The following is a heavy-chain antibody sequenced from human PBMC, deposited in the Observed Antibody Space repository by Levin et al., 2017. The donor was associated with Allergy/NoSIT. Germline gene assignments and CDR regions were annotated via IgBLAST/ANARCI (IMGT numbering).Heavy chain of an antibody. D-gene: IGHD2-8*01. CDR1: GGSISSSSYY. J-gene: IGHJ6*02. CDR3: ARPMLSYYYYGMDV. Sequence: KTSETLSLTCTVSGGSISSSSYYWGWIRQPPGKGLEWIGRIYYSGSTYYNPSLKSRVTISVDTSKNQFSLKLSSVTAADTAVYYCARPMLSYYYYGMDVWGQGTTVIVSS. V-gene: IGHV4-39*01. CDR2: IYYSGST.